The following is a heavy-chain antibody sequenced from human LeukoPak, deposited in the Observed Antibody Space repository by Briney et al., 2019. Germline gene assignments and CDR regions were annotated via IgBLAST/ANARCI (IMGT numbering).Heavy chain of an antibody. CDR2: INPSGGST. V-gene: IGHV1-46*01. CDR3: AKDRNYDFTVDAFDI. Sequence: ASVKVSCKASGYTFTSYYMHWVRQAPGQGLEWMGIINPSGGSTSYAQKFQGRVTMTRDTSTSTVYMELSSLRSEDTAVYYCAKDRNYDFTVDAFDIWGQGTTVTVSS. J-gene: IGHJ3*02. CDR1: GYTFTSYY. D-gene: IGHD3-3*01.